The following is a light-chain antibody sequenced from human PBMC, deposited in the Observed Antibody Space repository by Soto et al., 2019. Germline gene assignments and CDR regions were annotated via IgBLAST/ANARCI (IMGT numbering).Light chain of an antibody. CDR1: SSDVGGYNY. Sequence: QSALTQPACVSGSPGQSLTISCTGTSSDVGGYNYVSWYQQHPGKAPKLMIYDVSNRPSGISNRFSGSKSGNTASLTISGLQAEDEADYYCSSYTTSSAPHVVFGGGTKLTVL. J-gene: IGLJ2*01. CDR2: DVS. V-gene: IGLV2-14*03. CDR3: SSYTTSSAPHVV.